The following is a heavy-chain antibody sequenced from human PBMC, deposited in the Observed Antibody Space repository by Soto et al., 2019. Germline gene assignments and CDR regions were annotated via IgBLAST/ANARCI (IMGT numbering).Heavy chain of an antibody. CDR1: GFTFSSYS. CDR2: ISSSSSYT. Sequence: GGSLRLSCAASGFTFSSYSMNWVRQAPGKGLEWVSSISSSSSYTNYADSVKGRFTISRDNAKNSLYLQMNSLRAEDTAVYYCAREYYYDSSGYYGWFDPWGQGTLVTVSS. J-gene: IGHJ5*02. CDR3: AREYYYDSSGYYGWFDP. V-gene: IGHV3-21*01. D-gene: IGHD3-22*01.